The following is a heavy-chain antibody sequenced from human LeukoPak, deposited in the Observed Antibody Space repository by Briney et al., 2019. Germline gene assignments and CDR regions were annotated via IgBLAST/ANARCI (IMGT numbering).Heavy chain of an antibody. J-gene: IGHJ6*03. CDR2: ISSSSSYI. D-gene: IGHD6-19*01. CDR3: AKVSAVAEKYYYYYYMDV. V-gene: IGHV3-23*01. CDR1: GFTFDDYG. Sequence: GGSLRLSCAASGFTFDDYGMSWVRQAPGKGLEWVSSISSSSSYIYYADSVKGRFTISRDNSKNTLYLQMNSLRAEDTAVYYCAKVSAVAEKYYYYYYMDVWGKGTTVTVSS.